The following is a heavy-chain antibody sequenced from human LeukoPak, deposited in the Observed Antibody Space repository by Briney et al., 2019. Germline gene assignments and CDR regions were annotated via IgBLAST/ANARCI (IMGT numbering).Heavy chain of an antibody. J-gene: IGHJ4*02. CDR1: GYTFTSYG. Sequence: ASVKVSCKASGYTFTSYGISWVRQAPGQGLEWMGWISAYNGNTNYAQKLQGRVAMTTDTSTSTAYMELRSLRSDDTAVYYCARVNSSSGWYALFDYWGQGTLATVSS. D-gene: IGHD6-19*01. CDR3: ARVNSSSGWYALFDY. V-gene: IGHV1-18*01. CDR2: ISAYNGNT.